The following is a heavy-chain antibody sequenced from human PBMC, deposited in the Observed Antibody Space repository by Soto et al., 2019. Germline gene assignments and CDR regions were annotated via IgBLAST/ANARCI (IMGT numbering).Heavy chain of an antibody. J-gene: IGHJ4*02. CDR3: AKDQGSSWYEIDY. CDR1: GFTFSNYA. V-gene: IGHV3-23*01. D-gene: IGHD6-13*01. CDR2: ISGSGGST. Sequence: EVQLLESGGGLVQPGGSLRLSCAASGFTFSNYAVTWVRQAPGKGLEWVSTISGSGGSTYYADTVKGRFTISRDKSKNTLYLQMTSLRAEETAVYYCAKDQGSSWYEIDYWGQGTLVTVPS.